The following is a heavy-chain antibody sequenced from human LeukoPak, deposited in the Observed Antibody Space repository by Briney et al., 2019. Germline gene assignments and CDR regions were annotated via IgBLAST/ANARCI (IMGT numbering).Heavy chain of an antibody. J-gene: IGHJ4*02. Sequence: SETLSLTCTVSGGSIDDSYWSWIRQSPGKGLEWIGYISYSGSTNYNPSLKSRVTISLDTSKNQFSLSLRSVTAADTAVYSCATMTTVTMYSYYFDSWGQGTLVTVS. D-gene: IGHD4-11*01. CDR1: GGSIDDSY. V-gene: IGHV4-59*01. CDR2: ISYSGST. CDR3: ATMTTVTMYSYYFDS.